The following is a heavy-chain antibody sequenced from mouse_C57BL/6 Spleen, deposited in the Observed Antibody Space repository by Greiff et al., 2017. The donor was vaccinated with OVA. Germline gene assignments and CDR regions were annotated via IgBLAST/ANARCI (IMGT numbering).Heavy chain of an antibody. D-gene: IGHD2-4*01. Sequence: QVQLQQPGTELVKPGASVKLSCKASGYTFTSSWMHWVKQRPGQGLEWIGNINPSNGGTNYNEKFKSKATLTVDKSSSTAYMQLSSLTSEDSAVYYCAREAMINYAMDYWGQGTSVTVTS. CDR1: GYTFTSSW. J-gene: IGHJ4*01. V-gene: IGHV1-53*01. CDR3: AREAMINYAMDY. CDR2: INPSNGGT.